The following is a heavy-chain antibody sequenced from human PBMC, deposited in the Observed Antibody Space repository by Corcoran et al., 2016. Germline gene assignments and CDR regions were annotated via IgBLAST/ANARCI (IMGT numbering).Heavy chain of an antibody. CDR3: ARVPGGTAMVYYYGMDV. V-gene: IGHV1-18*01. CDR2: ISAYNGNT. J-gene: IGHJ6*02. CDR1: GYTFTSYG. Sequence: QVQLVQSGAEVKKPGASVKVSCKASGYTFTSYGISWVRQAPGQGLEWMGWISAYNGNTNYAQKPQGRVTMTTATSTSTAYMEMRSLRSDDTAVYYCARVPGGTAMVYYYGMDVWGQGSTVTVSS. D-gene: IGHD5-18*01.